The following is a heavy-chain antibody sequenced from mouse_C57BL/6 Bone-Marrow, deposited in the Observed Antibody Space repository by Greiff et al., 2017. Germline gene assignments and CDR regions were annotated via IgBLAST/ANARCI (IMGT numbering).Heavy chain of an antibody. V-gene: IGHV1-75*01. Sequence: QVQLQQSGPELVKPGASVKISCKASGYTFTDYYINWVKQRPGQGLEWIGWIFPGSGSTYYNEKFKGKATLTVDKSSSTAYMLLSSLTSEDSAVYFCARSYAFITTVVGRFEYWGQGTTLTVSS. CDR2: IFPGSGST. J-gene: IGHJ2*01. D-gene: IGHD1-1*01. CDR1: GYTFTDYY. CDR3: ARSYAFITTVVGRFEY.